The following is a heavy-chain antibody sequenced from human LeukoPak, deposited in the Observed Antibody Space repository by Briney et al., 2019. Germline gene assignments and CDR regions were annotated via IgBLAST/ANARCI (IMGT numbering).Heavy chain of an antibody. CDR1: GFTVSSNY. CDR3: ARARIAARDYYYYGMDV. CDR2: IYSGGST. V-gene: IGHV3-53*01. Sequence: GGSLRLSCAASGFTVSSNYMSWVRQAPGKGLEWVSVIYSGGSTYYADSVKGRFTISRDNSKNTLYLQMNSLKAEDTAVYYCARARIAARDYYYYGMDVWGQGTTVTVSS. J-gene: IGHJ6*02. D-gene: IGHD6-6*01.